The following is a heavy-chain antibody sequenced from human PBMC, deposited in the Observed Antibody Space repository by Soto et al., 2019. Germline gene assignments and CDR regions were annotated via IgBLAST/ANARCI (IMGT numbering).Heavy chain of an antibody. D-gene: IGHD3-16*01. Sequence: EVQLWESGGGLVQPGGSLRLSCAVSGFTFRSSPMSWVRRAPGKGLEWVSGINGGDDSEHYVDSVRGRFTIIRDNSKNLLLLQMNSLRVEDTAIYYFTKDSHWGIISPTHEHWGQGTQVTVSS. CDR2: INGGDDSE. CDR1: GFTFRSSP. V-gene: IGHV3-23*01. J-gene: IGHJ4*02. CDR3: TKDSHWGIISPTHEH.